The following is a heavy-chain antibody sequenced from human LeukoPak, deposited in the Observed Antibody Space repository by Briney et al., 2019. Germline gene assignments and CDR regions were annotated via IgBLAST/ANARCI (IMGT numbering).Heavy chain of an antibody. CDR2: IYYTGST. D-gene: IGHD6-19*01. Sequence: SETLSLTCAVSVASISGSGYYLGWIRQPPGKGLEWIGNIYYTGSTYYNASLQSRVTLSIDKSKTQFSLKLSSVTAADTPVYYCARQGQWLVFDYWGQGTLVTVSS. V-gene: IGHV4-39*01. CDR3: ARQGQWLVFDY. J-gene: IGHJ4*02. CDR1: VASISGSGYY.